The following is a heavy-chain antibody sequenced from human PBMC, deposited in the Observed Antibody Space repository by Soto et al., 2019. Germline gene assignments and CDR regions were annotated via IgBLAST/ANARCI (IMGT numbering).Heavy chain of an antibody. D-gene: IGHD5-18*01. V-gene: IGHV4-30-4*01. CDR3: ARDGYTLRLGGGNGTFYNWFDT. Sequence: SETLSLTCTVSGGSISSGDYYWSWIRQPPGKGLEWIGYIYYSGSTYYNPSLKSRVTISVDTSKNQFSLKLSSVTAADTAVYYCARDGYTLRLGGGNGTFYNWFDTWGQGTLVTVSS. J-gene: IGHJ5*02. CDR2: IYYSGST. CDR1: GGSISSGDYY.